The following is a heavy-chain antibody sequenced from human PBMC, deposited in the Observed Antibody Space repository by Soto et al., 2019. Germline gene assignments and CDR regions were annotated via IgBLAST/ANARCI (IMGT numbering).Heavy chain of an antibody. CDR3: AKGYYDFWSGYLGATTNFDY. D-gene: IGHD3-3*01. Sequence: GGSLRLSCAASGFTFSSYGMHWVRQAPGKGLEWVAVISYDGSNKYYADSVKGRFTISRDNSKNTLYLQMNSLRAEDTAVYYCAKGYYDFWSGYLGATTNFDYWGQGTLVTVSS. V-gene: IGHV3-30*18. CDR2: ISYDGSNK. J-gene: IGHJ4*02. CDR1: GFTFSSYG.